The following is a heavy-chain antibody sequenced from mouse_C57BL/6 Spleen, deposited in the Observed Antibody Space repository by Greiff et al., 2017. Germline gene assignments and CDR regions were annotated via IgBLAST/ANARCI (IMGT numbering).Heavy chain of an antibody. CDR3: ARRGYPYYAMDY. V-gene: IGHV5-12*01. J-gene: IGHJ4*01. Sequence: EVMLVESGGGLVQPGGSLKLSCAASGFTFSDYYMYWVRQTPEKRLEWVAYISNGGGSTYYPDTVKGRFTISRDNAKNTLYLQMSRLKSEDTAMYYCARRGYPYYAMDYWGQGTSVTVSS. CDR2: ISNGGGST. D-gene: IGHD3-1*01. CDR1: GFTFSDYY.